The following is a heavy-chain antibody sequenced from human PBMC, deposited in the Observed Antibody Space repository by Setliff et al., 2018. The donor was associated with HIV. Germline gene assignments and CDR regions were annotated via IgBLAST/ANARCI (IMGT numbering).Heavy chain of an antibody. V-gene: IGHV4-4*02. CDR1: GGSISSSNW. CDR2: IYHSGST. CDR3: ARSPGRGLAASIAPFFDY. D-gene: IGHD6-6*01. J-gene: IGHJ4*02. Sequence: KTSETLSLTCAVSGGSISSSNWWSWVRQPPGKGLEWVGEIYHSGSTNYNPSLRSRVTISVDKSKNQFSLKPSSVTAADTAVYYCARSPGRGLAASIAPFFDYWGQGTLVTVSS.